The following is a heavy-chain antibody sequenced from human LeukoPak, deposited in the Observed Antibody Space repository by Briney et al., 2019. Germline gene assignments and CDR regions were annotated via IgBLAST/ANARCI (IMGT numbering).Heavy chain of an antibody. CDR3: ANASSYSVDY. CDR1: GGSVSSSFYY. D-gene: IGHD1-26*01. CDR2: MYFSGST. J-gene: IGHJ4*02. Sequence: SEPLSLTCTVSGGSVSSSFYYWGWIRQPPGKGLEWIGSMYFSGSTHYNPSLTSRVTISVDTSKSQFSLKRTSVTAADTAVYYCANASSYSVDYWGQGTLVTVSS. V-gene: IGHV4-39*01.